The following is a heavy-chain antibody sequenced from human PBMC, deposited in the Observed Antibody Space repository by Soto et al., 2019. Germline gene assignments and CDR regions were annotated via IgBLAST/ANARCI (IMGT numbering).Heavy chain of an antibody. V-gene: IGHV4-34*01. D-gene: IGHD6-13*01. CDR3: ACSSWSKGWFDP. CDR1: GGSFSGYY. J-gene: IGHJ5*02. Sequence: QVQLQQWGAGLLKPSETLSLTCAVYGGSFSGYYWSWIRQPPGKGLEWIGEINHSGSTNYNPSLKSRVTISVDTSKNQFSLKLSSVTAADTAVYYCACSSWSKGWFDPCGKGTLVTVSS. CDR2: INHSGST.